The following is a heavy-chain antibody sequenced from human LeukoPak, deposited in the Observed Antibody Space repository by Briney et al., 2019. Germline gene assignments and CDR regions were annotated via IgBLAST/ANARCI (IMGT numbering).Heavy chain of an antibody. Sequence: GGSLRLSCAASGVTVSSTYMSWVRQAPGKGLEWVSVIYGGSSTYNADSVKGRFTISRDNSKNTLFLQMNSLRAEDTAVYYCARASKVEAFDVWGQGTMVTVSS. CDR1: GVTVSSTY. CDR2: IYGGSST. V-gene: IGHV3-66*01. CDR3: ARASKVEAFDV. J-gene: IGHJ3*01. D-gene: IGHD2-15*01.